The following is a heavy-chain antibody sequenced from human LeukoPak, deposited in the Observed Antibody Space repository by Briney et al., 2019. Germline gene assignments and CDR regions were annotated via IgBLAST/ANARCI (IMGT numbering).Heavy chain of an antibody. J-gene: IGHJ4*02. CDR1: GFTFSSYW. Sequence: PGGSLRLSCAASGFTFSSYWMHWVRQAPGKGLGWVSRINGDGGSTTYADSVKGRFTISRDNAKNTLYLQMNSLRAEDTAVYYCARDRATAMFDYWAQGTLVTVSS. V-gene: IGHV3-74*01. D-gene: IGHD5-18*01. CDR3: ARDRATAMFDY. CDR2: INGDGGST.